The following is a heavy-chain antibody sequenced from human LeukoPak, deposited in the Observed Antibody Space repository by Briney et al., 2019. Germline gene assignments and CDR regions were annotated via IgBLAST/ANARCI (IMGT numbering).Heavy chain of an antibody. V-gene: IGHV1-18*01. CDR2: ISVYNGNT. D-gene: IGHD3-9*01. J-gene: IGHJ3*02. Sequence: ASVEVSCKASGYTFTSYGISWVRQAPGQGLEWMGWISVYNGNTNYAQKLQGRVTLTTDTSTSTAYMELRSLRSDDTAVYYCARDRRDILTGPQSSDAFDIWGQGTMVTVSS. CDR1: GYTFTSYG. CDR3: ARDRRDILTGPQSSDAFDI.